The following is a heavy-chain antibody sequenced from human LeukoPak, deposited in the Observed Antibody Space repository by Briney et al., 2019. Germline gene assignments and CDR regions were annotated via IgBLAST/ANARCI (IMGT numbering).Heavy chain of an antibody. J-gene: IGHJ6*03. V-gene: IGHV4-38-2*02. Sequence: SETLSLTCTVSGYSISSGCYWGWIRQPPGKGLEWIGSIYHSGSTYYNPSLKSRVTISVDTSKNQFSLKLSSVTAADTAVYYCAREGQSSSWYPADYYYYMDVWGKGTTVTISS. D-gene: IGHD6-13*01. CDR1: GYSISSGCY. CDR3: AREGQSSSWYPADYYYYMDV. CDR2: IYHSGST.